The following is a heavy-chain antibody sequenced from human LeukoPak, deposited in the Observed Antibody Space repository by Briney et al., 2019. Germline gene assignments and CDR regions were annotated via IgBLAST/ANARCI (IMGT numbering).Heavy chain of an antibody. CDR3: ARRYGSENLDAFAI. Sequence: SVKVSCEASGGTFSSYAISWVRKRHGQGLGWMGRVIPILGIANYAQKFQGRVTITADKSTSTAYRELISMRSEDTAVYYCARRYGSENLDAFAIWGQGTMVTVSS. CDR2: VIPILGIA. D-gene: IGHD3-10*01. J-gene: IGHJ3*02. CDR1: GGTFSSYA. V-gene: IGHV1-69*04.